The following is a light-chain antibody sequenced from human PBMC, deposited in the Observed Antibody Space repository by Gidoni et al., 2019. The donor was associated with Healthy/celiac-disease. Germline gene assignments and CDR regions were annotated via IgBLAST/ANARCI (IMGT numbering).Light chain of an antibody. Sequence: DMQMTQSPSSLSASVGDRVTITCQASQDISNYLNWYQQKPGKAPKLLIYDASNLETGVPSRFSGSGSGTDFTFTISSLQPEDIATYYCQQYDNRPPMYTFGQGTKLEIK. V-gene: IGKV1-33*01. CDR3: QQYDNRPPMYT. CDR1: QDISNY. CDR2: DAS. J-gene: IGKJ2*01.